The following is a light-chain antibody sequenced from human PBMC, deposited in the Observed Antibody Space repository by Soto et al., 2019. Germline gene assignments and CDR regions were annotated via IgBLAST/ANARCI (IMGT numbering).Light chain of an antibody. CDR1: SSDVGGYNY. V-gene: IGLV2-14*01. Sequence: QSALTQPASVSGSPGQSTTISCTGTSSDVGGYNYVSWYQQHPGKAPKLIIYDVSNRPSGVSNRFSGSKSGNTASLTISGLQAEDEADYYCSSYTSSTTGVFGGGTKLTVL. J-gene: IGLJ3*02. CDR3: SSYTSSTTGV. CDR2: DVS.